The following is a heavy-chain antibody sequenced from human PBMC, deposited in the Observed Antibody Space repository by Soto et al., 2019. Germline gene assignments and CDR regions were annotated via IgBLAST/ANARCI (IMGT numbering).Heavy chain of an antibody. CDR2: IKQDGSEK. CDR1: GFTFSSYW. D-gene: IGHD6-19*01. J-gene: IGHJ5*02. Sequence: GGSLRLSCAVSGFTFSSYWMSWVRQAPGKGLEWVANIKQDGSEKYYVDSVKGRFTISRDNAKNSLYLQMNSLRAEDTAVYYCVGIAVAGTDWFDPWGQGTLVTVSS. CDR3: VGIAVAGTDWFDP. V-gene: IGHV3-7*03.